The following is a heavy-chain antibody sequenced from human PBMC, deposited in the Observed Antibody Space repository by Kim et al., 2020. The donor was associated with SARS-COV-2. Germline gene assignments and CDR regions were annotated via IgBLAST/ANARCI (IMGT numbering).Heavy chain of an antibody. D-gene: IGHD6-13*01. V-gene: IGHV3-23*01. Sequence: DSVKGRFTISRDNSKNTLYLQMNSLRAEDTAVYYCAKDSVRIAAAGPFGYWGQGTLVTVSS. CDR3: AKDSVRIAAAGPFGY. J-gene: IGHJ4*02.